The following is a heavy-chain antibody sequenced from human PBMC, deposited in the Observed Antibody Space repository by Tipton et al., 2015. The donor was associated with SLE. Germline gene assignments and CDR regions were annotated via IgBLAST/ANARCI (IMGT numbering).Heavy chain of an antibody. CDR2: IYYSGST. J-gene: IGHJ4*02. Sequence: TLSLTCTVSGGSISNYYWSWIRQPPGKGLEWIGYIYYSGSTNYNPSLKSRVTISVDTSKNQFSLKLSSVTAADTAVYYCARVAFGEFSYYFDYWGQGTLVTVSS. CDR1: GGSISNYY. D-gene: IGHD3-10*01. CDR3: ARVAFGEFSYYFDY. V-gene: IGHV4-59*01.